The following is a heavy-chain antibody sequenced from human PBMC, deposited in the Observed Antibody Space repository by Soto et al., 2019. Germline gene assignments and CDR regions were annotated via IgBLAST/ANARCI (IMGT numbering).Heavy chain of an antibody. Sequence: QVQVVQSGAEVKRPGASVKVSCKSSGYTFTAYYIHWVRQAPGQGLEWMGWINPNSGDTHYAEKFQGGLTLTRDTSSSAAYMDLSSLRSDDTAVYYCAKDGQYGDYGNYFDYWGRGTLVTVSS. J-gene: IGHJ4*02. D-gene: IGHD4-17*01. CDR3: AKDGQYGDYGNYFDY. CDR2: INPNSGDT. V-gene: IGHV1-2*02. CDR1: GYTFTAYY.